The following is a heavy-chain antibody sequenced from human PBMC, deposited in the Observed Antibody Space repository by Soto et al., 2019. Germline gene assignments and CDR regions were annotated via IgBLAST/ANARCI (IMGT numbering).Heavy chain of an antibody. CDR2: IYYSGST. CDR1: GGSISSGGYY. V-gene: IGHV4-31*03. Sequence: SETLSLTCTVSGGSISSGGYYWSWIRQHPGKGLEWIGYIYYSGSTYYNPSFKSRVTISVDTSKNQFSLKLSSVTAADTAVYYCAREISTWYFRFDPWGQGTLVTVSS. D-gene: IGHD6-13*01. CDR3: AREISTWYFRFDP. J-gene: IGHJ5*02.